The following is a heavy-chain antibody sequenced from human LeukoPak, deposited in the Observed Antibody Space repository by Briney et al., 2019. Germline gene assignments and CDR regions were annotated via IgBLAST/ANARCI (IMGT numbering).Heavy chain of an antibody. V-gene: IGHV3-7*01. J-gene: IGHJ4*02. D-gene: IGHD4-11*01. CDR2: IKQDGSEK. CDR1: GFTFSNYW. Sequence: GGSLRVSCAASGFTFSNYWMSWVRQAPGKGLEWVANIKQDGSEKYYVDSLKGRFTISRDNAKNSLYLQMNSLRAEDTAVYYCARDKGTVAIFDCWGQGTLVTVSS. CDR3: ARDKGTVAIFDC.